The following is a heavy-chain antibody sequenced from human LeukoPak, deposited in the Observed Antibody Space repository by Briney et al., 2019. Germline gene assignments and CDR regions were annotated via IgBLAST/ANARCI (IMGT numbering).Heavy chain of an antibody. V-gene: IGHV3-7*01. Sequence: GGSLRLSCAASGVTFRSFWMTWVRQAPGKGLAWVASIKQDGNDQYYVDSVKARFTISRDNANNSVYLQMNRLRDEDTAVYYCARGRRTVGRGGAMDYWGQGTLVTVSS. CDR1: GVTFRSFW. CDR3: ARGRRTVGRGGAMDY. J-gene: IGHJ4*02. CDR2: IKQDGNDQ. D-gene: IGHD3-10*01.